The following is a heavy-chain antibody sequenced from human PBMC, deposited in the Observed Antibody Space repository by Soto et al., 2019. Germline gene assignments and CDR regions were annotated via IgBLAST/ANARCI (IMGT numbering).Heavy chain of an antibody. J-gene: IGHJ4*02. CDR1: GASISISGYY. D-gene: IGHD3-22*01. CDR3: ARSEGIQLWLSRLDY. CDR2: IHYTGST. Sequence: QVHLQESGPGLVEPSQTLALTCAVSGASISISGYYWTWIRQHPGKGLEWIGYIHYTGSTYYNPSLKSRVSISVDTSKNQFSLHLSSVTAADTAVYYCARSEGIQLWLSRLDYWGRGTLVTV. V-gene: IGHV4-31*11.